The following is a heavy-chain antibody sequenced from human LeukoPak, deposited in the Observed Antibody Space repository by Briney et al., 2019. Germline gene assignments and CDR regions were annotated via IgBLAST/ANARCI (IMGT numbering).Heavy chain of an antibody. CDR2: IYYSGST. Sequence: PLGTLSLTCTVSGGSISSSSYYWGWIRQPPGKGLEWIGSIYYSGSTYYNPSLKSRVTISVDTSKNQFSLKLSSVTAADTAVYYCAREPRPYYYDSSRGYFDYWGQGTLVTVSS. D-gene: IGHD3-22*01. CDR1: GGSISSSSYY. V-gene: IGHV4-39*07. J-gene: IGHJ4*02. CDR3: AREPRPYYYDSSRGYFDY.